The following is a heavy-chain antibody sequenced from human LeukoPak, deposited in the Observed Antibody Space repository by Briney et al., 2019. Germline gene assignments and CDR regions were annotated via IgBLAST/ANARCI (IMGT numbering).Heavy chain of an antibody. CDR2: ISYTGST. CDR3: ARSAYGSGSYSHFDY. V-gene: IGHV4-59*08. D-gene: IGHD3-10*01. CDR1: GGSISSYY. J-gene: IGHJ4*02. Sequence: SETLSLTCTVSGGSISSYYWSWIRQPPGKGLEWIGYISYTGSTTYNPSLKSRVTISVDTSKNQFSLMLNSVTAADTAVYYCARSAYGSGSYSHFDYWGQGTLVTVSS.